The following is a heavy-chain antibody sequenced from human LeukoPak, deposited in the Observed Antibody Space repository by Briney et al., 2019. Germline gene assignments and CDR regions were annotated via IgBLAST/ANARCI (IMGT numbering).Heavy chain of an antibody. Sequence: SQTLSLTCAISGDSVSSNSVAWNWIRQSPSRGLEWLGRTYYRSKWYNDYAGSVRSRITITPDTSNNQFSLQLNSVTPEDTAAYYCTRDLYCSGASCSFDYWGQGTLVTVSS. J-gene: IGHJ4*02. CDR3: TRDLYCSGASCSFDY. CDR1: GDSVSSNSVA. CDR2: TYYRSKWYN. V-gene: IGHV6-1*01. D-gene: IGHD2-15*01.